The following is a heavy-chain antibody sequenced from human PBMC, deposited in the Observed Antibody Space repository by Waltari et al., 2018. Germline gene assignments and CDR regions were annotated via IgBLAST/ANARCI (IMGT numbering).Heavy chain of an antibody. CDR2: ISYDGSNK. CDR1: GFTFSSYA. J-gene: IGHJ4*02. D-gene: IGHD2-2*01. V-gene: IGHV3-30*01. Sequence: QVQLVESGGGVVQPGRSLRLSCAASGFTFSSYAMHWVRRAPGKGVEWVAVISYDGSNKYYADSVKGRFTISRDNSKNTLYLQMNSLRAEDTAVYYCARDFVVVPGAYDYWGQGTLVTVSS. CDR3: ARDFVVVPGAYDY.